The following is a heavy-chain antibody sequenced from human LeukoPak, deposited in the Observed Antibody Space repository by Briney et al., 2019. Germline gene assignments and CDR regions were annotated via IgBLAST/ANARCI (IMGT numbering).Heavy chain of an antibody. D-gene: IGHD3-22*01. Sequence: PSETLSLTCAVSGGSISSSNWWSWVRQPPGKGLEWIREIYHSGSTNYNPSLKSRVTISVDKSKNQFSLKLSSVTAADTAVYYCARLHYYDSSGSFYYFDYWGQGTLVTVSS. CDR2: IYHSGST. J-gene: IGHJ4*02. V-gene: IGHV4-4*02. CDR3: ARLHYYDSSGSFYYFDY. CDR1: GGSISSSNW.